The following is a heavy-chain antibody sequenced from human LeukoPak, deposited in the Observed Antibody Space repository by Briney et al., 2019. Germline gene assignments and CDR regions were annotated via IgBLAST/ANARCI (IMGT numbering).Heavy chain of an antibody. Sequence: PGGTLRLSCAASGFTFGDYAMNWVRQAPGKGLEWVAVISYDASNKYYADSVRGRFTISRDNSKNTLYLQMNSLRAEDTAVYYCAKDSQYGSGSQDYWGQGTLVTVSS. CDR2: ISYDASNK. D-gene: IGHD3-10*01. CDR1: GFTFGDYA. J-gene: IGHJ4*02. V-gene: IGHV3-30*04. CDR3: AKDSQYGSGSQDY.